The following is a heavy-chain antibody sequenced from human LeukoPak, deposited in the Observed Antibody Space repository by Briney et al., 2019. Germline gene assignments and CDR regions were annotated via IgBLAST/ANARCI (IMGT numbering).Heavy chain of an antibody. CDR2: IYPGDSDT. CDR1: GYSFTSYW. D-gene: IGHD3-3*01. V-gene: IGHV5-51*01. CDR3: ARGPVPFITTNWFDP. Sequence: GESLKISCKGSGYSFTSYWIGWVRQMPGKGLEWMGIIYPGDSDTRYSPSFQGQVTISADKSISTAYLQWSSLKASDTAMYYCARGPVPFITTNWFDPWGQGTLVTVSS. J-gene: IGHJ5*02.